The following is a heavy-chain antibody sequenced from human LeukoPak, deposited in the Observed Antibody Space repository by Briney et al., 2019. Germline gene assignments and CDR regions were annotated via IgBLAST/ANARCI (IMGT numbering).Heavy chain of an antibody. J-gene: IGHJ4*02. CDR3: TRSPDGFDY. V-gene: IGHV3-7*03. D-gene: IGHD1-14*01. Sequence: GGSLRLSCAASGFTFNNYWMSWVRQPPGKGLEWVANIKPDENEKFYVDSVKGRFTISRDNAKNSLYLQMNSLRAEDTALYYCTRSPDGFDYWGQGTLVTVSS. CDR2: IKPDENEK. CDR1: GFTFNNYW.